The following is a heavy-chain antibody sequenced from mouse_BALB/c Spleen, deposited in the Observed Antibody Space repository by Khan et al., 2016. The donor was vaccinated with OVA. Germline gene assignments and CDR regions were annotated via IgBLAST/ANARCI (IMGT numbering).Heavy chain of an antibody. V-gene: IGHV2-9*02. J-gene: IGHJ1*01. D-gene: IGHD1-1*01. CDR3: ARDLSSSHWYFDV. CDR1: GFSLTSYG. CDR2: IWAGGST. Sequence: QVQLKESGPGLVAPSQRLSITCTVSGFSLTSYGVHWVRQPPGKGLEWLGVIWAGGSTNYNSALRSRLTINNDNSKSPAFLKMHNLQPDDTAMYCCARDLSSSHWYFDVWGEGTTVTVSS.